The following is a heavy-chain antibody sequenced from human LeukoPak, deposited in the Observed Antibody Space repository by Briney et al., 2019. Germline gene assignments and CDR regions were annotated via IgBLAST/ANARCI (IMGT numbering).Heavy chain of an antibody. D-gene: IGHD3-3*01. CDR1: GFTFDDYG. V-gene: IGHV3-20*04. CDR2: INWNGGST. Sequence: GGSLRLSCAASGFTFDDYGMSWVRQAPGKGLEWVSGINWNGGSTGYADSVKGRFTISRDNAKNSLYLQMNSLRAEDTALYYCARPSWGDFVVVIRRPAYYYYIDVWGKGTTVTVSS. CDR3: ARPSWGDFVVVIRRPAYYYYIDV. J-gene: IGHJ6*03.